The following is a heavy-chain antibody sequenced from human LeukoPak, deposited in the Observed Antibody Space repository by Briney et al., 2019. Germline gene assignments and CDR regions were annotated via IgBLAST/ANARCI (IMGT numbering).Heavy chain of an antibody. D-gene: IGHD6-13*01. V-gene: IGHV4-59*08. CDR3: ARHRYSVVYYFDY. Sequence: PSETLSLTCTVSGDSISRYCWSWVRQPPGKGLEWIGYIYYSGSTNYNPSLKSRVTISVDTSKNQFSLKLSSVTAADTAVYYCARHRYSVVYYFDYWGQGTLVTVSS. CDR2: IYYSGST. J-gene: IGHJ4*02. CDR1: GDSISRYC.